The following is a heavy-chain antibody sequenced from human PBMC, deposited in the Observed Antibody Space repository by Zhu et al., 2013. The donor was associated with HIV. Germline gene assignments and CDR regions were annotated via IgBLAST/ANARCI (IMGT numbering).Heavy chain of an antibody. CDR2: MNPNSGAT. Sequence: QVQLVQSGAEVKKPGASVKVSCKASGYTFTSFDMHWVRQAPGQGLEWMGWMNPNSGATNYVRKFEGRVTMTRDTSITTAYMELSRLRSDDTAIYYCARVADFGSGSYHGYWGQGTLVTVSS. J-gene: IGHJ4*02. CDR1: GYTFTSFD. D-gene: IGHD3-10*01. CDR3: ARVADFGSGSYHGY. V-gene: IGHV1-2*02.